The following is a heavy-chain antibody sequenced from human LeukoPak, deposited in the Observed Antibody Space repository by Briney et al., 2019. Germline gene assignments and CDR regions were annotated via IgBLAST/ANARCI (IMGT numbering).Heavy chain of an antibody. CDR3: AKGYYAKGYYFDY. D-gene: IGHD3-10*01. CDR1: GFTFDTCS. Sequence: GGSLRLSCVASGFTFDTCSMSWVRQAPGKGVEWVLSINSGSSYIFYADSVNGLFTLSRDNSKNTLYLQMNSLRAEDTAVYYCAKGYYAKGYYFDYWGQGTLVTVSS. CDR2: INSGSSYI. V-gene: IGHV3-21*04. J-gene: IGHJ4*02.